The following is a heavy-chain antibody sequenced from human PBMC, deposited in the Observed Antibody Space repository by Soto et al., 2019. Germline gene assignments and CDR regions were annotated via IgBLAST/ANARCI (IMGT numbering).Heavy chain of an antibody. CDR1: GESLSTYS. CDR3: ASGRVYFWPL. Sequence: QVQLQQWGAGLLKPSETLSLTCAAYGESLSTYSWSWIRQPPGKGLEWIGEVNYGGVRTIYNPSLKRRVTISRDTPTHPFSLTLSSMTSAATAVYYCASGRVYFWPLGGQGTLVTVSS. V-gene: IGHV4-34*01. D-gene: IGHD3-16*01. J-gene: IGHJ4*02. CDR2: VNYGGVRT.